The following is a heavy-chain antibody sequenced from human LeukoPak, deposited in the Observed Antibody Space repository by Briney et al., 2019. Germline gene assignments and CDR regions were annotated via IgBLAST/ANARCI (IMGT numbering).Heavy chain of an antibody. CDR2: IYYSGST. Sequence: SETLSLTCTVSGGSISSYYWSWIRQPPGKGLEWIGYIYYSGSTNYNPSLKSRVTISVDTSKNQFSLKLSSVTAADTAVYYGARGPSYSYGQWYYFDYWGQGTLVTVSS. CDR3: ARGPSYSYGQWYYFDY. J-gene: IGHJ4*02. D-gene: IGHD5-18*01. V-gene: IGHV4-59*01. CDR1: GGSISSYY.